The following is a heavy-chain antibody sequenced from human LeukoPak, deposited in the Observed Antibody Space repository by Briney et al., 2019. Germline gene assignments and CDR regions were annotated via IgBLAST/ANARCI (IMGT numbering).Heavy chain of an antibody. CDR3: ARATASRFDY. CDR2: IYSGGST. D-gene: IGHD4-17*01. CDR1: GFTVSSNY. Sequence: GGSLRLSCAASGFTVSSNYMSWVRQAPGKGLEWVSVIYSGGSTYYADSVKGRFTISRDNSKNTVYLQMNKLRAEDTAVYYCARATASRFDYWGQGTLVTVSS. V-gene: IGHV3-53*01. J-gene: IGHJ4*02.